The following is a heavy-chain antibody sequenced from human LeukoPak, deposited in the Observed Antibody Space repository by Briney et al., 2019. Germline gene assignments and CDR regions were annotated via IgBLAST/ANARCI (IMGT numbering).Heavy chain of an antibody. CDR3: ARGFRYCSSTSCYVSGWFDP. CDR2: INHSGST. V-gene: IGHV4-34*01. J-gene: IGHJ5*02. Sequence: SETLSLTCAVYGGSFSGHYWSWIRQPPGKGLEWIGEINHSGSTNYNPSLKSRVTISVDTSKNQFSLKLSSVTAADTAVYYCARGFRYCSSTSCYVSGWFDPWGQGTLVTVSS. D-gene: IGHD2-2*01. CDR1: GGSFSGHY.